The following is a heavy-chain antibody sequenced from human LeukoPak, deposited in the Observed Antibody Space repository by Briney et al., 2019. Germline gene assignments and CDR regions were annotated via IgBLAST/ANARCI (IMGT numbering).Heavy chain of an antibody. CDR2: ISYDGSNK. Sequence: GGSLRLSCAASGFTFSSYGMRWVRQAPGKGLEWVAVISYDGSNKYYADSVKGRFTISRDNSKNTLYLQVNSLRAEDTAVYYCAKNLYSSSWYDYYGMDVWGQGTTVTVSS. D-gene: IGHD6-13*01. CDR1: GFTFSSYG. J-gene: IGHJ6*02. CDR3: AKNLYSSSWYDYYGMDV. V-gene: IGHV3-30*18.